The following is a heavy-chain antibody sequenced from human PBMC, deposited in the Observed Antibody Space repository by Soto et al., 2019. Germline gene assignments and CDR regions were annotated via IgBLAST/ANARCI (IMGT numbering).Heavy chain of an antibody. Sequence: GGSLRLSCAASGFTFRNYAMSWARQAPGKGLEWVSAISGSGGTTHYADSVKGRFTISRDNSKNTLYLQMNSLRVEDTAVYYCAKDRSSTSCYAFDYWGQGSLVPSPQ. D-gene: IGHD2-2*01. CDR2: ISGSGGTT. CDR3: AKDRSSTSCYAFDY. V-gene: IGHV3-23*01. CDR1: GFTFRNYA. J-gene: IGHJ4*02.